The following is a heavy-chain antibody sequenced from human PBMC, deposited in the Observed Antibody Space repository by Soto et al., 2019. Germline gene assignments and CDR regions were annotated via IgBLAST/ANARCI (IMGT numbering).Heavy chain of an antibody. Sequence: GGSLRLSCAVSGFTFSNYYMNWVRQAPGKGLEWVANTNQDGSERNYVDSVKGRFTISRDNAKNSLFLQMSSLRVEDTAVYYCTRGSISPAADYWGQGTPVTVS. CDR2: TNQDGSER. CDR1: GFTFSNYY. D-gene: IGHD6-13*01. J-gene: IGHJ4*02. CDR3: TRGSISPAADY. V-gene: IGHV3-7*01.